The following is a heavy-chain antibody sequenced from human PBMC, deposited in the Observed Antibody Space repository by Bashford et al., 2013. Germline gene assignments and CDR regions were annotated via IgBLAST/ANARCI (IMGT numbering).Heavy chain of an antibody. D-gene: IGHD3-22*01. CDR2: INHSGST. J-gene: IGHJ4*02. CDR3: AREGTYYYDSSAYHPLLY. Sequence: SETLSLTCAVYGGSFSGYYWSWIRQPPGKGLEWIGEINHSGSTNYNPSLKSRVTISVDTSKNQFSLKLSSVTAADTAVYYCAREGTYYYDSSAYHPLLYWGQGTLVTVSS. V-gene: IGHV4-34*01. CDR1: GGSFSGYY.